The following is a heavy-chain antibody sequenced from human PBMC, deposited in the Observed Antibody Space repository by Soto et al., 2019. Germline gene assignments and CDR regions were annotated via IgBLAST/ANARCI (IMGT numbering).Heavy chain of an antibody. CDR3: ARQIYDSDTGPNFQYYFDS. Sequence: GESLKISCKGFGYSFSSYWISWVRQMPGKGLEWMGSIDPSDAYSNYSPSFQGHVTISTDKSISTAYLQWSSLRASDTAMYYCARQIYDSDTGPNFQYYFDSWGQGTPVTVSS. CDR2: IDPSDAYS. J-gene: IGHJ4*02. V-gene: IGHV5-10-1*01. CDR1: GYSFSSYW. D-gene: IGHD3-22*01.